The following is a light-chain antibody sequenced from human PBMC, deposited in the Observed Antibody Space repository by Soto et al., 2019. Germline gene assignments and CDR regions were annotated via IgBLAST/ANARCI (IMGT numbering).Light chain of an antibody. Sequence: DIQMTQSPSSLSASVGDRVTITCRASQTISTYLNWYQQKPGKAPKLLIYAASSLQSGVPSRFSGSGSGTDFTLTISSLQVEDFATFYCQQSHSIPQTFGQGTKVEIK. J-gene: IGKJ1*01. CDR2: AAS. V-gene: IGKV1-39*01. CDR3: QQSHSIPQT. CDR1: QTISTY.